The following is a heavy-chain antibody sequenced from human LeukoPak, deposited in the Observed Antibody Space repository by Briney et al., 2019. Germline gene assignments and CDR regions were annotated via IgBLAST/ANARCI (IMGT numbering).Heavy chain of an antibody. J-gene: IGHJ4*02. CDR1: GFTFSSIA. CDR3: AKDIYYDSSGYRGYFDY. CDR2: IRSNGDTT. Sequence: TGGSLRLSCAASGFTFSSIAMTWVRQAPGKGLEWVSSIRSNGDTTYNADSVKGRYTVSRDNSKNTLYLQMNSLRAEDTAVYYCAKDIYYDSSGYRGYFDYWGQGTLVTVSS. V-gene: IGHV3-23*01. D-gene: IGHD3-22*01.